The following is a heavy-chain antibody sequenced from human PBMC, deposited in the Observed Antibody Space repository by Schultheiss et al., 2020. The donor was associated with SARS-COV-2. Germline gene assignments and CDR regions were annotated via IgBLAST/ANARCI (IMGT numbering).Heavy chain of an antibody. J-gene: IGHJ6*02. V-gene: IGHV6-1*01. CDR3: ARTMVRGVIYNYYYGMDV. Sequence: SQTLSLTCAISGDSVSSNSAAWNWIRQSPSRGLEWLGRTYYRSKWYNDYAVSVKSRITINPDTSKNQFSLQLNSVTPEDTAVYYCARTMVRGVIYNYYYGMDVWGQGTTVTVSS. CDR1: GDSVSSNSAA. D-gene: IGHD3-10*01. CDR2: TYYRSKWYN.